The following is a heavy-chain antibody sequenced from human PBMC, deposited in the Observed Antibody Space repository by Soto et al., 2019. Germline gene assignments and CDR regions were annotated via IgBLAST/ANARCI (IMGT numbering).Heavy chain of an antibody. CDR1: GFSFSAYT. CDR3: ARAGYSSSQGDYFYGMDV. V-gene: IGHV3-30-3*01. J-gene: IGHJ6*02. Sequence: QVQLVESGGGVVKPGRSLRLSCAASGFSFSAYTMHWVRQVPGKGLEWVAVISFGGNSKYYADSVKGRFTISRDNSDNTLYLRMNNLREDDTALYYCARAGYSSSQGDYFYGMDVWGQGTTVTVSS. D-gene: IGHD6-13*01. CDR2: ISFGGNSK.